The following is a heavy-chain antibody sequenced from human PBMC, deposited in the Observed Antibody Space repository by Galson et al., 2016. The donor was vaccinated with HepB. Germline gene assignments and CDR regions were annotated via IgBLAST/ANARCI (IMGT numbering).Heavy chain of an antibody. J-gene: IGHJ4*02. V-gene: IGHV1-3*04. D-gene: IGHD5-24*01. CDR3: TRNAGGYNFGD. CDR1: GYTFTSYS. Sequence: SVKVSCKASGYTFTSYSVHWVRQAPGQSLEWMGWINTDNGNTKYSQKFQGRVTITRDTSANIAYMELSNLISEDTAVYYCTRNAGGYNFGDWGQGPLVTVSS. CDR2: INTDNGNT.